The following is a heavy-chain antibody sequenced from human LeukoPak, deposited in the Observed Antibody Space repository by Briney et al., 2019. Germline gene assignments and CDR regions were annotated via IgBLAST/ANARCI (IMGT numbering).Heavy chain of an antibody. CDR2: ISWNSASI. CDR3: AKDELSHYPNVFDV. D-gene: IGHD1-7*01. J-gene: IGHJ3*01. Sequence: PGGSLRLSCAASGFMLSRYWMSWVRQAPGKGLEWVSGISWNSASITYADSVKGRFTISRDNAKNSLYLQMNSLRAEDMALYFCAKDELSHYPNVFDVWGQGTMVTVSS. V-gene: IGHV3-9*03. CDR1: GFMLSRYW.